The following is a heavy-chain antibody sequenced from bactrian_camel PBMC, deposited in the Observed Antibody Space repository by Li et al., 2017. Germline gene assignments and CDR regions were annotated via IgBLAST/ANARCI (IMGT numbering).Heavy chain of an antibody. CDR2: LDSDGRI. J-gene: IGHJ4*01. CDR1: VSSANDYC. V-gene: IGHV3S9*01. D-gene: IGHD3*01. Sequence: HVQLVESGGGSVQAGGSLRPSCAVSVSSANDYCLGWFRQASGKEREWVGSLDSDGRINYADSVKGRFTISKDNAKDTLYLQMNSLKIEDTAVYYCALGSSRQATMTARGKGTQVTVS.